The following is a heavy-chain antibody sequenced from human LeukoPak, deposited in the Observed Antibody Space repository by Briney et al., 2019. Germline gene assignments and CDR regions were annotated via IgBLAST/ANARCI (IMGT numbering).Heavy chain of an antibody. CDR2: VKEDGSQK. Sequence: PGGPLRLSCAASGFTFSRYWMSWVRQAPGKGLEWVASVKEDGSQKNYMDSVKGRFTISRDNAKKSLVLEMNSLRVEDTAVYYCAREAYWGPGILVTVSS. J-gene: IGHJ4*02. CDR3: AREAY. V-gene: IGHV3-7*01. CDR1: GFTFSRYW.